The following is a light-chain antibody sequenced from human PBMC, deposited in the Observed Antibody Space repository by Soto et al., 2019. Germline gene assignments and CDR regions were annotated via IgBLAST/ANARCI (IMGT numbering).Light chain of an antibody. CDR3: QRYNSKSRA. CDR1: QNVDNW. V-gene: IGKV1-5*01. CDR2: DAS. J-gene: IGKJ1*01. Sequence: DIQMTQSPSTLSASVGDRVTITCRARQNVDNWVAWYQQKPAKAPKFLIYDASNLESGVPSRFSGRGSGTEFTLTFRSLQPDDFATYYCQRYNSKSRAFGQVTRV.